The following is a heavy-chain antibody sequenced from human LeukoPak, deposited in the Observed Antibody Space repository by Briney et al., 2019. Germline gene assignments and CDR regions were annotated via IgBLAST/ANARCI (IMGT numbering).Heavy chain of an antibody. V-gene: IGHV3-64*01. D-gene: IGHD3-22*01. Sequence: GGSLRLSCAASGFTFSTYGMHWVRQAPGKGLEYVSAISSNGGSTYYANSVKGRFIISRDNSKNTLYLQMGSLRAEDMAVYYCARGKYYDITPPWGYWGQGALVTVSS. CDR2: ISSNGGST. CDR1: GFTFSTYG. J-gene: IGHJ4*02. CDR3: ARGKYYDITPPWGY.